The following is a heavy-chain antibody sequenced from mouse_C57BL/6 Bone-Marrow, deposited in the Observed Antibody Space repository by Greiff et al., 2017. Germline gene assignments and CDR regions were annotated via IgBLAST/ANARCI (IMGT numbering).Heavy chain of an antibody. CDR2: IRNKADGYTT. Sequence: EVKLVESGGGLVQPGGSLSLSCAASGFTFTDYYMSWVRQPPGKALEWLGFIRNKADGYTTEYSASVKGRFTISRDNSQSILYLQMNALRAEDSATYYCARLYYYGHYFDYWGQGTTLTVSS. CDR1: GFTFTDYY. CDR3: ARLYYYGHYFDY. D-gene: IGHD1-1*01. J-gene: IGHJ2*01. V-gene: IGHV7-3*01.